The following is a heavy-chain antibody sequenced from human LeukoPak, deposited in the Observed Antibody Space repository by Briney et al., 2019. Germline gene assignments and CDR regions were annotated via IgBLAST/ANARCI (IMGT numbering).Heavy chain of an antibody. V-gene: IGHV4-39*07. D-gene: IGHD3-9*01. CDR2: IYHSGST. CDR3: ARGNRRYFDWLSARYYFDY. Sequence: SETLSLTCTVSGGSISSSSYYWGWIRQPPGKGLEWIGEIYHSGSTNYNPSLKSRVTISVDTSKNQFSLKLSSVTAADTAVYYCARGNRRYFDWLSARYYFDYWGQGTLVTVSS. J-gene: IGHJ4*02. CDR1: GGSISSSSYY.